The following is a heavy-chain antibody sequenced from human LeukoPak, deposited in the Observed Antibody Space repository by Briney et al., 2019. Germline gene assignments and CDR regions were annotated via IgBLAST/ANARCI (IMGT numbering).Heavy chain of an antibody. CDR1: GFTVSSNY. CDR2: IDTGGST. V-gene: IGHV3-66*01. J-gene: IGHJ4*02. CDR3: VRDLYARLRLGEPPGY. D-gene: IGHD3-16*01. Sequence: GGSLRLSCAASGFTVSSNYMSWVRQAPGKGLEWVSVIDTGGSTYYADSVKGRFTISRDNSKNTLYLQMHSLRAEDTAIYYCVRDLYARLRLGEPPGYWGQGTLVTVSS.